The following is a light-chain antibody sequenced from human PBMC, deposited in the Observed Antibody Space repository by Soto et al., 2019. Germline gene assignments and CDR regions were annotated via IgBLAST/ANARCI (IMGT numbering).Light chain of an antibody. CDR3: QQYNDYWT. CDR1: QSITTW. CDR2: DAS. Sequence: DIQMTQSPSTLSASVGDRVVITCRASQSITTWLAWYQQKPGTAPKLLIYDASSLESGVPSRFSGSGSGTEFTLTISILQPDDFATYYCQQYNDYWTFGQGTKVEI. V-gene: IGKV1-5*01. J-gene: IGKJ1*01.